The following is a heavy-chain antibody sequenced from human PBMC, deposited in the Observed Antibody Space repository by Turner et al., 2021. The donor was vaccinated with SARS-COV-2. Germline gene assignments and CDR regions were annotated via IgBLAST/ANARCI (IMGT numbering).Heavy chain of an antibody. CDR3: ASPDTAMVTWPQGFDY. CDR2: IYYSGST. Sequence: QLQLQESGPGLVKPSETLSLTCSVSGGSISSSSYYCGWIRQPPGKGLGGIGSIYYSGSTYYNPSLKSRVTISVDTSKNQFSLKLSSVTAADTAVYYCASPDTAMVTWPQGFDYWGQGTLVTVSS. CDR1: GGSISSSSYY. D-gene: IGHD5-18*01. J-gene: IGHJ4*02. V-gene: IGHV4-39*01.